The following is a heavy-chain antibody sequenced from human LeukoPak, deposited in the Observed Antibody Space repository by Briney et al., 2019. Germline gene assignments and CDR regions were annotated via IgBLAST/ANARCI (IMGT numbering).Heavy chain of an antibody. CDR3: AREGHYYGSGSYYSETYYFDY. D-gene: IGHD3-10*01. Sequence: GGSLRLSCAASGFTVSSNYMSWVRQAPGKGLEWVSVIYSGGSTYYADSVKGRFTISRDNSKNTLYLQMNSLRAEDTAVYYCAREGHYYGSGSYYSETYYFDYWGQGTLVTVSS. V-gene: IGHV3-66*01. CDR1: GFTVSSNY. J-gene: IGHJ4*02. CDR2: IYSGGST.